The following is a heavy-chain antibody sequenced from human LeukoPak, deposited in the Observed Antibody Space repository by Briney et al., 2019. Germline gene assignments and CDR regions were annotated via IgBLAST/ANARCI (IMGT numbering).Heavy chain of an antibody. Sequence: GGSLRLSCAASGFTFSSYGMHWVRQAPGKGLEWVAFIRYDGSNKYYADSVKGRFTICRDNSKNTLYLQMNSLRAEDTAVYYCAKGGIAAAGIYFDYWGQGTLVTVSS. CDR2: IRYDGSNK. CDR3: AKGGIAAAGIYFDY. CDR1: GFTFSSYG. J-gene: IGHJ4*02. D-gene: IGHD6-13*01. V-gene: IGHV3-30*02.